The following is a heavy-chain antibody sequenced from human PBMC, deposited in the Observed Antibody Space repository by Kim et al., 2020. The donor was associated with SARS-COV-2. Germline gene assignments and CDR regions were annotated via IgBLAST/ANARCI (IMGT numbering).Heavy chain of an antibody. V-gene: IGHV3-9*01. CDR1: GFTFGDYA. D-gene: IGHD1-7*01. J-gene: IGHJ6*02. Sequence: GGSLRLSCAASGFTFGDYAMHWVRQAPGKGLEWVSGISWNSGSIGYADSVKGRFTISRDNAKNSLYLQMNSLRAEDTALYYCAKVSFRLELLVNYYYYGMDVWGQGTTVTVSS. CDR3: AKVSFRLELLVNYYYYGMDV. CDR2: ISWNSGSI.